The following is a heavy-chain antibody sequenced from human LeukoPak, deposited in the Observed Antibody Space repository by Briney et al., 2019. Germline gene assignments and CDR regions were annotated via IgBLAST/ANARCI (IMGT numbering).Heavy chain of an antibody. CDR1: GYTFTSYG. CDR3: ARESGYGIFDY. D-gene: IGHD5-12*01. V-gene: IGHV1-18*01. Sequence: ASVKVSCKASGYTFTSYGISWVRQAPGQGLEWMGWISAYNGNTNYAQKLQGRVTMTTDTSTSTAYRELRSLRADDTAVYYCARESGYGIFDYWGQGTLVTVSS. CDR2: ISAYNGNT. J-gene: IGHJ4*02.